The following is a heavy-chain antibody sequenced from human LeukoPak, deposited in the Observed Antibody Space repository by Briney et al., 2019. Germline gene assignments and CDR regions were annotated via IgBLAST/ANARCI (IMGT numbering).Heavy chain of an antibody. CDR2: ISGSDGSR. V-gene: IGHV3-23*01. CDR3: AKQVSCDTTTCYSGMPPDY. CDR1: GFPFSRYA. J-gene: IGHJ4*02. D-gene: IGHD2/OR15-2a*01. Sequence: PAGSLSLSCAASGFPFSRYAMSWVRQTPERGLEWVSVISGSDGSRYYADSVKGRFTISRDDSRNTVYLQMNNLRAEDTAVYYCAKQVSCDTTTCYSGMPPDYWGQGTLVTVSS.